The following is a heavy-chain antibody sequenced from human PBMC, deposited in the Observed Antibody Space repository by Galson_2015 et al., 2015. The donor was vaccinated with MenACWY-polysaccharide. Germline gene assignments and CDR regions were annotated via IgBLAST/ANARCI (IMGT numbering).Heavy chain of an antibody. V-gene: IGHV3-30-3*01. J-gene: IGHJ6*02. D-gene: IGHD2-2*01. CDR1: GFTFNSYA. CDR2: ISYDETNK. CDR3: ARDYCSRTSCYGLGV. Sequence: SLRLSCAASGFTFNSYAMHWVRQAPGRGLEWVAVISYDETNKYYADSVKGRFTTSRDNSKNTLYLQMNSLGAEDAAVYYCARDYCSRTSCYGLGVWGQGTTVCVSS.